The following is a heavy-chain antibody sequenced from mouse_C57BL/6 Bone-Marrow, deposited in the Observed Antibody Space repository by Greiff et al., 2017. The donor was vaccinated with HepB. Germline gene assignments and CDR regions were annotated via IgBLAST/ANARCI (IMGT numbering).Heavy chain of an antibody. CDR1: GFNIKDYY. CDR2: IDPEDGET. V-gene: IGHV14-2*01. Sequence: EVKLMESGAELVKPGASVKLSCTASGFNIKDYYMHWVKQRTEQGLEWIGRIDPEDGETKYAPKFQGKATITADTSSNTAYLQLSSLTSEDTAVYYCARTPAVDEGFAYWGQGTLVTVSA. CDR3: ARTPAVDEGFAY. J-gene: IGHJ3*01.